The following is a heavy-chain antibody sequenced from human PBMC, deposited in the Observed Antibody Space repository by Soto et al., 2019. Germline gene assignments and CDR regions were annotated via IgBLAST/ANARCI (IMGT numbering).Heavy chain of an antibody. J-gene: IGHJ4*02. CDR1: GGSFSGYY. CDR3: ARGYSANDSSGYYYCGYDY. Sequence: QVQLQQWGAGLLKPSETLSLTCAVYGGSFSGYYWSWIRQPPGKGLEWIGEIKHSGSTNYNPSLKSRVTISVDTSKNQFSLKLSAVTAADTAVYYCARGYSANDSSGYYYCGYDYWGQGTLVTVSS. CDR2: IKHSGST. V-gene: IGHV4-34*01. D-gene: IGHD3-22*01.